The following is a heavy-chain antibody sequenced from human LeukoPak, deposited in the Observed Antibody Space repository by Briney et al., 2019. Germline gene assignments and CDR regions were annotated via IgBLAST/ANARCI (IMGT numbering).Heavy chain of an antibody. V-gene: IGHV3-21*01. Sequence: PGGSLRLSYAASGFTFSSYSMNWVRQAPGKGLEWVSSISSSSSYIYYADSVKGRFTISRDNAKNSLYLQMNSLRAEDTAVYYCAREVEEMATMDYWGQGTLVTVSS. CDR1: GFTFSSYS. CDR3: AREVEEMATMDY. J-gene: IGHJ4*02. D-gene: IGHD5-24*01. CDR2: ISSSSSYI.